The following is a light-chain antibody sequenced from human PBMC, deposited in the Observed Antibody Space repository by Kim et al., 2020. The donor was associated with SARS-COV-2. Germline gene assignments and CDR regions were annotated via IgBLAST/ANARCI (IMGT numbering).Light chain of an antibody. J-gene: IGLJ3*02. CDR3: GSRDTSGDQWM. CDR2: GKN. CDR1: SLISYY. Sequence: ALGQTVTIPCQGDSLISYYASWYQQKPGQAPVLIVYGKNSRPSGIPDRFSGSFSGNTASLTITGAQAADEADYFCGSRDTSGDQWMFGGGTKLTVL. V-gene: IGLV3-19*01.